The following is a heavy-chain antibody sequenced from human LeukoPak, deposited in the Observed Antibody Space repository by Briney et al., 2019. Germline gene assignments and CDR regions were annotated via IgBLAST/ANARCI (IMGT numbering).Heavy chain of an antibody. CDR2: IYPGDSDT. V-gene: IGHV5-51*01. Sequence: GESLKISCKGSGYSFTNYWIGWVRQMPGKGLEWMGIIYPGDSDTRYSPSFQGQVTISADKSISTAYLQWSSLKASDTAMYYCARHDGYYYGSGSYYTQIDYWGQGTLVTVSS. CDR1: GYSFTNYW. D-gene: IGHD3-10*01. J-gene: IGHJ4*02. CDR3: ARHDGYYYGSGSYYTQIDY.